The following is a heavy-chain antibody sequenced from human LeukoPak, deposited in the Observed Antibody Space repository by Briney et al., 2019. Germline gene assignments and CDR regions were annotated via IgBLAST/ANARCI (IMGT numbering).Heavy chain of an antibody. CDR3: ARAGYRSGGSDY. J-gene: IGHJ4*02. D-gene: IGHD4-23*01. CDR1: GGSISSYY. V-gene: IGHV4-59*01. CDR2: IYYSGST. Sequence: SETLSLTCTVSGGSISSYYWSWFRQPPGKGLEWIGYIYYSGSTNYNPSLKSRVTISADTSKIQFSLRLSSVTAADTAVYYCARAGYRSGGSDYWGQGTLVTVSS.